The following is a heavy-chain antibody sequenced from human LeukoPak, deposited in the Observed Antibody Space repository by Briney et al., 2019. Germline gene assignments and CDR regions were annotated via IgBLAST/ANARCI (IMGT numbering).Heavy chain of an antibody. D-gene: IGHD2-2*01. CDR1: GYTFTDYY. Sequence: ASVKVSCKASGYTFTDYYIQWVRQAPGQGLEWMGWINPDRGGTNSAQKFQGRVTMTRDTSVSTDYMELSKLRSDDTAVYYCARDHCASSGCYEYYYYGMDVWGQGTTVTVSS. V-gene: IGHV1-2*02. CDR3: ARDHCASSGCYEYYYYGMDV. CDR2: INPDRGGT. J-gene: IGHJ6*02.